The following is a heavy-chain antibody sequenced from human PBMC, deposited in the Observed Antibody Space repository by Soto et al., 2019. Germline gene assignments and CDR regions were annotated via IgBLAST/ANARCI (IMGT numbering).Heavy chain of an antibody. CDR3: ASELEAAGPFDC. D-gene: IGHD6-13*01. CDR2: ISAYNGNT. V-gene: IGHV1-18*01. CDR1: GYTFTNYA. J-gene: IGHJ4*02. Sequence: QVQLVQSGAEVKKPGASVKVSCKASGYTFTNYAFSWGRQAPGQGLEWMGWISAYNGNTNYPQKLQGRVTMTTDTSTSTAYMELRSLRSDDTAVYYCASELEAAGPFDCWGQGTLVTVSS.